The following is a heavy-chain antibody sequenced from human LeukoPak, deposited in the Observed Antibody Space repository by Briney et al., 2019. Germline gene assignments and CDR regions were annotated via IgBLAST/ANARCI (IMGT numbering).Heavy chain of an antibody. CDR3: ARGFPPRRQYDSSGYYSYYFDY. CDR1: GYTFTSYG. CDR2: ISAYNGNT. V-gene: IGHV1-18*01. J-gene: IGHJ4*02. Sequence: GASVKVSCKASGYTFTSYGISWVRQAPGQGLEWMGWISAYNGNTSYAQKLQGRVTMTTDTSTSTAYMELRSLRSDDTAVYYCARGFPPRRQYDSSGYYSYYFDYWGQGTLVTISS. D-gene: IGHD3-22*01.